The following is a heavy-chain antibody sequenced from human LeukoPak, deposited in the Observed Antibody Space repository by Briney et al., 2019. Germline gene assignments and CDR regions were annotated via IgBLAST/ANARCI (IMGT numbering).Heavy chain of an antibody. J-gene: IGHJ4*02. Sequence: PGRSLRLSCAASGFTFSSYAMSWVRQAPGKGLEWVSSISGSGSYIYYADSVKGRFTISRDSSKNTVFLQMNSLRADDTPVYHCARGIRAAAVRYYSDYWGQGTLVTVSS. CDR3: ARGIRAAAVRYYSDY. D-gene: IGHD6-13*01. CDR2: ISGSGSYI. V-gene: IGHV3-23*01. CDR1: GFTFSSYA.